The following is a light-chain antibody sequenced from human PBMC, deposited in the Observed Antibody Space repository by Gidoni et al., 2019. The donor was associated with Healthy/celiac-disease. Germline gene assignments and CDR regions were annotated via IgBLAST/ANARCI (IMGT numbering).Light chain of an antibody. CDR2: WAS. CDR3: QQYYSTPYT. V-gene: IGKV4-1*01. J-gene: IGKJ2*01. CDR1: QIVLYNSNNKNY. Sequence: DIVMTQSPDSLAVSLGARATINCKSSQIVLYNSNNKNYLAWYQQKPGQPPKLLIYWASTRESGVPDRFSGSGSGTDFTLTISSLQAEDVAVYYCQQYYSTPYTFGQGTKLEIK.